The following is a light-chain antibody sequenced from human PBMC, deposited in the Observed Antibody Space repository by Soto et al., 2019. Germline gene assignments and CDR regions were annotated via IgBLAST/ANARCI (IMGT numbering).Light chain of an antibody. V-gene: IGLV2-14*02. CDR3: SSYATTSALYV. J-gene: IGLJ1*01. Sequence: QSVPTQPASVSGSPGQSITISCTGTSSDVGSYNLVSWYQQHPGKAPKLMIYDVTSRPSGVSNRFSGSKSGNTASLTISGLQAEDEADYYCSSYATTSALYVFGTGTKVTVL. CDR1: SSDVGSYNL. CDR2: DVT.